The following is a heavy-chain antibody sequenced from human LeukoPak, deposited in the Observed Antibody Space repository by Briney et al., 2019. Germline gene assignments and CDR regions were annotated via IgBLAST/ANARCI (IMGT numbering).Heavy chain of an antibody. J-gene: IGHJ4*02. CDR1: GFNFSDHY. V-gene: IGHV3-11*01. CDR2: ISNRGYSK. CDR3: ARSKRTYDF. Sequence: PGGSLRLSCAVSGFNFSDHYMTWIRQPPGRGLEWVSYISNRGYSKYYADSVKGRFTISRDNSNNSLYLQMNSLRAEDTAVYYCARSKRTYDFWGQGTLVTVSS.